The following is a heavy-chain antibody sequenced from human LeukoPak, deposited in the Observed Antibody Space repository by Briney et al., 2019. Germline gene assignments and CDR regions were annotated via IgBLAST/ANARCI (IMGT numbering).Heavy chain of an antibody. CDR2: INWNGGST. CDR1: GFTFDDYG. J-gene: IGHJ6*03. D-gene: IGHD3-3*01. CDR3: ARRFLEWLSNASGSYYYMDV. Sequence: PGGSLRLSCAASGFTFDDYGMSWVRQAPGKGLEWVSGINWNGGSTGYADSVKGRFTISRDNTKNSLYLQMNSLRAEDTALYYCARRFLEWLSNASGSYYYMDVWGKGTTVTVSS. V-gene: IGHV3-20*04.